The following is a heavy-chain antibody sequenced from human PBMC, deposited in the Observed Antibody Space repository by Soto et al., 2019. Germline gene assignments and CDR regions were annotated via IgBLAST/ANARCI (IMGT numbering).Heavy chain of an antibody. CDR1: GGSISSGGYY. CDR2: IYYSGST. D-gene: IGHD3-22*01. CDR3: ARGGMGHYYDSSGSPADY. Sequence: SEPLSLTCTVSGGSISSGGYYWSWIRQHPGKGLEWIGYIYYSGSTYYNPSLKSRVTISVDTSKNQFSLKLSSVTAADTAVYYCARGGMGHYYDSSGSPADYWGQGTLVTVSS. J-gene: IGHJ4*02. V-gene: IGHV4-31*03.